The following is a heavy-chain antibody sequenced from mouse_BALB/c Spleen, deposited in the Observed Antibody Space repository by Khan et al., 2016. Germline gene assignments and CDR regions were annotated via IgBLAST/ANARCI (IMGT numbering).Heavy chain of an antibody. Sequence: VQLQQSGPELEKPGASVKISCKASGYSFTGYNMNWVKQSNGKSLEWIGNIDPYYGRTNYNQKFKGKATLTVDKSSRTAYMQLKSLTAEDAGVTYCARVPYDGDYVDDWGKGTSVTVSS. V-gene: IGHV1-39*01. CDR1: GYSFTGYN. CDR3: ARVPYDGDYVDD. D-gene: IGHD2-13*01. J-gene: IGHJ4*01. CDR2: IDPYYGRT.